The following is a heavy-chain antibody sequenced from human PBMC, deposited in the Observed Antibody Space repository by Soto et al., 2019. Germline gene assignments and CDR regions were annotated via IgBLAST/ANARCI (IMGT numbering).Heavy chain of an antibody. CDR1: GGSIRSYY. CDR3: ARHWGYGQLYYFDY. CDR2: IYYSGST. D-gene: IGHD5-12*01. J-gene: IGHJ4*02. Sequence: QVQLQESGPGLVKPSETLSLTCTVSGGSIRSYYWSWIRQPPGKGLEWIGYIYYSGSTNYNPSLKSRVTISVDTSKNQFSRKLSSVTAADTAVYYCARHWGYGQLYYFDYWGQGTLVTVSS. V-gene: IGHV4-59*08.